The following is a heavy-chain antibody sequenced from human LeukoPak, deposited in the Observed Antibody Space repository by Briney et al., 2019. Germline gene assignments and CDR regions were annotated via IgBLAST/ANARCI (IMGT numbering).Heavy chain of an antibody. D-gene: IGHD3-22*01. Sequence: GASVKVSCKASGYTFSSYYMHWVRQAPGQGLEWMGIINPSGGSTSYAQKFQGRVTLTRDTSTSTVYMELSSLRSEDTAVYYCARDPGDSSGYHYYYYMDVWGKGTTVTVSS. J-gene: IGHJ6*03. CDR1: GYTFSSYY. CDR3: ARDPGDSSGYHYYYYMDV. CDR2: INPSGGST. V-gene: IGHV1-46*01.